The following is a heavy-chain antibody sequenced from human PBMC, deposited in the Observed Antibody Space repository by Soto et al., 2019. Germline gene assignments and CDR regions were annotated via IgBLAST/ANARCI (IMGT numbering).Heavy chain of an antibody. CDR3: ARESEDLTSNFDY. V-gene: IGHV3-21*01. CDR2: ISSTTNYI. Sequence: GGSLRLSCAASGFTFTRYSMNWVRQAPGKGLEWVSSISSTTNYIYYADSMKGRFTVSRDNAKNSVYLEMNSLSAEGTAVYYCARESEDLTSNFDYWGQGTLVTVSS. J-gene: IGHJ4*02. CDR1: GFTFTRYS.